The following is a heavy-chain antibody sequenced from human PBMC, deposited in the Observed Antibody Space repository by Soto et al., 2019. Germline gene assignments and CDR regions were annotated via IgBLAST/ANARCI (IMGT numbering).Heavy chain of an antibody. CDR3: ARGGYCSGGSCYPYYFDY. J-gene: IGHJ4*02. V-gene: IGHV4-31*03. CDR1: GGSISSGGYY. CDR2: IYYSGST. D-gene: IGHD2-15*01. Sequence: QVQLQESGPGLVKPSQTLSLTCTVSGGSISSGGYYWSWIRQHPGKGLEWIGYIYYSGSTYYNPSLMSRVTISVDTSKNQFSLKLSSVTAADTAVYYCARGGYCSGGSCYPYYFDYWGQGTLVTVSS.